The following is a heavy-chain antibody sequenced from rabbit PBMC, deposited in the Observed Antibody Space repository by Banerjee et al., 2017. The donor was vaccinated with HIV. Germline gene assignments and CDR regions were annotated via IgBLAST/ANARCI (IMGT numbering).Heavy chain of an antibody. Sequence: QEQLEESGGDLVKPEGSLTLTCTASGFDISSSYWMWWVRQAPGKGLEWIACIGAGSSGTTYYASWAKGRFTISKTSSTTVTLQMTSLTAPDTATYFCARDLAGVIGWNFNFWGPGTLVTVS. D-gene: IGHD4-1*01. V-gene: IGHV1S45*01. J-gene: IGHJ4*01. CDR2: IGAGSSGTT. CDR1: GFDISSSYW. CDR3: ARDLAGVIGWNFNF.